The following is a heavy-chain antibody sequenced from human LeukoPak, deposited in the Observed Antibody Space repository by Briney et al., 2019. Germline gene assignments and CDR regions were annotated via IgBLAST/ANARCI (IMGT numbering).Heavy chain of an antibody. CDR2: TYYSGST. J-gene: IGHJ4*02. D-gene: IGHD6-19*01. V-gene: IGHV4-59*11. CDR1: GGSISSHY. CDR3: ARVGDSSGLDY. Sequence: PSETLSLTCTVSGGSISSHYWSWIRQPPGKGLEWIGYTYYSGSTNYNPSLKSRVTISVDTSKNQFSLKLSSVTAADTAVYYCARVGDSSGLDYWGQGTLVTVSS.